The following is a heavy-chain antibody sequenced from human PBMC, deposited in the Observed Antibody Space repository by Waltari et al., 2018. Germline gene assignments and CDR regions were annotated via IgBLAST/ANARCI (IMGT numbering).Heavy chain of an antibody. Sequence: EVQLVESGGVVVQPGGSLRLSCAASGFTFDDYAMNWVRQAPGKGLEWVSLITWDGRSTYYADSVKGRFTISRDNSKNSLYLQMNSLRTEDTALYYCAKDRSEDSSSCFDYWGQGTLVTVSS. V-gene: IGHV3-43D*03. J-gene: IGHJ4*02. D-gene: IGHD6-13*01. CDR1: GFTFDDYA. CDR2: ITWDGRST. CDR3: AKDRSEDSSSCFDY.